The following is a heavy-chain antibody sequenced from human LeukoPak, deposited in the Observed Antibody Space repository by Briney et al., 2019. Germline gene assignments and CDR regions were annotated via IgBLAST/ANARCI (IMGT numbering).Heavy chain of an antibody. CDR3: ARAEGRWYRATLYYYYGMDV. J-gene: IGHJ6*02. V-gene: IGHV4-34*01. Sequence: SETLSLTCAVYGGSFSGYYWSWIRQPPGKGLEWIGEINHGGSTNYNPSLKSRVTISVDTSKNQFSLKLSSVTAADTAVYYCARAEGRWYRATLYYYYGMDVWGQGTTVTVSS. CDR1: GGSFSGYY. D-gene: IGHD4-23*01. CDR2: INHGGST.